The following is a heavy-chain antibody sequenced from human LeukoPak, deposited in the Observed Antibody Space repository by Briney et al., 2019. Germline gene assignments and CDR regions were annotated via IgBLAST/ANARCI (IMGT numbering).Heavy chain of an antibody. CDR1: GFTFSSYE. J-gene: IGHJ4*02. D-gene: IGHD3-10*02. CDR3: ARDIFGRYFDY. Sequence: GGSLRLSCAASGFTFSSYEMNWVRQAPGKGLKWVSYTSSSGSTIYYADSVKGRFTISRDNAKNSLYLQMNSLRAEDTAVYYCARDIFGRYFDYWGQGTLVTVSS. V-gene: IGHV3-48*03. CDR2: TSSSGSTI.